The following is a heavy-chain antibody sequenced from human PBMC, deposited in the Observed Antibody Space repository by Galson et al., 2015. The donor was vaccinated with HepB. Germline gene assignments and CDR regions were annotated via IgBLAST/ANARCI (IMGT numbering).Heavy chain of an antibody. CDR3: VKGPSPYCSGASCYYLDV. J-gene: IGHJ3*01. D-gene: IGHD2-15*01. V-gene: IGHV3-23*01. Sequence: SLRLSCAASGFIFSNYAMTWVRQPPGKGLEWVSGISATDHTYYADSVKGRFTISRANSKNTMYLQMNSLRVEDTAVYFCVKGPSPYCSGASCYYLDVWGQGTMVTVSS. CDR1: GFIFSNYA. CDR2: ISATDHT.